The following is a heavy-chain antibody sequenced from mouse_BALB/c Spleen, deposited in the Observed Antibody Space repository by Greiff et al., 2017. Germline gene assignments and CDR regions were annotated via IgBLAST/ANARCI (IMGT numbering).Heavy chain of an antibody. Sequence: EVQLQESGGGLVQPGGSMKLSCVASGFTFSNYWMNWVRQSPEKGLEWVAEIRLKSNNYATHYAESVKGRFTISRDDSKSSVYLQMNNLRAEDTGIYYCTREGGNYRFAYWGQGTLVTVSA. D-gene: IGHD2-1*01. CDR2: IRLKSNNYAT. J-gene: IGHJ3*01. V-gene: IGHV6-6*02. CDR3: TREGGNYRFAY. CDR1: GFTFSNYW.